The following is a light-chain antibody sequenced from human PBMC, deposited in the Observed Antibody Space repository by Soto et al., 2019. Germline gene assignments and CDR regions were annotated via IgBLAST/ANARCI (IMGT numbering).Light chain of an antibody. J-gene: IGLJ1*01. CDR3: TSYTSSGAPHHD. CDR1: SSNVGGYNY. CDR2: DVS. Sequence: QSARNQPASVSGSPGQSITISCTGTSSNVGGYNYVSWYQHHPGKPPKLIIYDVSNRPSGVSNHFSAAKSVNTASLTISGLQAEDEAYYYCTSYTSSGAPHHDFGPGTKVTVL. V-gene: IGLV2-14*03.